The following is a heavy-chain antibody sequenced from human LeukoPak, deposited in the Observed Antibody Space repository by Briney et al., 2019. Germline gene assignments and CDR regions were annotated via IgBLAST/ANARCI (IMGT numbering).Heavy chain of an antibody. V-gene: IGHV3-23*01. CDR1: GFIFSTYI. CDR3: AKAAVYHDSCPDS. Sequence: PGGSLRLFCVASGFIFSTYIMSWVRQAPGKGLEGVSSISSSGGSTYYADSVKRRFTISRDNSKNTLYLQVNSLRAEDTAVYYCAKAAVYHDSCPDSWGQGTLVTVSS. D-gene: IGHD5/OR15-5a*01. CDR2: ISSSGGST. J-gene: IGHJ4*02.